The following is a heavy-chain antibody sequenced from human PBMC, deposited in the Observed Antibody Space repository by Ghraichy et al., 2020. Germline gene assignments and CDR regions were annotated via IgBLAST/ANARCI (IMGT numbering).Heavy chain of an antibody. CDR3: ARSPPPVRVVTAILGWFDP. J-gene: IGHJ5*02. Sequence: SETLSLTCTVSGGSISSSSYYWGWIRQPPGKGLEWIGSIYYSGSTYYNPSLKSRVTISVDTSKNQFSLKLSSVTAADTAVYYCARSPPPVRVVTAILGWFDPWGQGTLVTVSS. CDR1: GGSISSSSYY. V-gene: IGHV4-39*01. D-gene: IGHD2-21*02. CDR2: IYYSGST.